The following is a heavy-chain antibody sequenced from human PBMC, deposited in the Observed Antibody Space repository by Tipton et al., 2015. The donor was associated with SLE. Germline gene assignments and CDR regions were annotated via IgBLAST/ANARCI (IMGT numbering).Heavy chain of an antibody. CDR2: MDLDGTEK. D-gene: IGHD2-2*01. J-gene: IGHJ3*02. CDR3: TRESHATFDI. Sequence: SLRLSCAASGFTSGTYWMSWVRQAPGKGLEWVATMDLDGTEKFYVGSVKGRFTISRDNAKNSLYLQLNSLRAEDTAVYYCTRESHATFDIWGQGTTVIVSS. V-gene: IGHV3-7*01. CDR1: GFTSGTYW.